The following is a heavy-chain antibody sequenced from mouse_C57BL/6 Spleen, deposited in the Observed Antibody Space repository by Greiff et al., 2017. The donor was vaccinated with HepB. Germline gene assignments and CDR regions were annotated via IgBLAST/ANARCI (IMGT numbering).Heavy chain of an antibody. CDR3: ARDYYGRGYFDV. D-gene: IGHD1-1*01. Sequence: DVMLVESGGGLVKPGGSLKLSCAASGFTFSSYAMSWVRQTPEKRLEWVATISDGGSYTYYPDNVKGRFTISRDNAKNNLYLQMSHLKSEDTAMYYCARDYYGRGYFDVWGTGTTVTVSS. CDR1: GFTFSSYA. V-gene: IGHV5-4*01. J-gene: IGHJ1*03. CDR2: ISDGGSYT.